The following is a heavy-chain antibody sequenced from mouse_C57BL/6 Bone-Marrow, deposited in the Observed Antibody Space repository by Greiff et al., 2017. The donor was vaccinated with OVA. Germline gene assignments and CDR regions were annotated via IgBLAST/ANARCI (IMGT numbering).Heavy chain of an antibody. D-gene: IGHD2-5*01. CDR3: TRGYSNCDAMDY. CDR2: IDPETGGT. CDR1: GYTFTDYE. J-gene: IGHJ4*01. Sequence: QVQLQQSGAELVRPGASVTLSCKASGYTFTDYEMHWVKQTPVHGLEWIGAIDPETGGTAYNQKFKGQAILTADKSSSTAYMELRSLTFEDSAVYYCTRGYSNCDAMDYWGQGTSVTVSS. V-gene: IGHV1-15*01.